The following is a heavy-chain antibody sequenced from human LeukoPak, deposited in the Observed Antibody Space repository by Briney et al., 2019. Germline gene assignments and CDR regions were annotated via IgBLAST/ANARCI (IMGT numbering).Heavy chain of an antibody. Sequence: SETLSLTCNVSGGSIGGHTFYWDWIRQPPGKGLEWIATIYDNGNTFYNPSLKSRVAISIDMSKSQFSLHLSSVTAADTAIYYCARLTALAGHRGAFDIWGPGTMVTLSS. V-gene: IGHV4-39*01. J-gene: IGHJ3*02. CDR1: GGSIGGHTFY. D-gene: IGHD6-19*01. CDR2: IYDNGNT. CDR3: ARLTALAGHRGAFDI.